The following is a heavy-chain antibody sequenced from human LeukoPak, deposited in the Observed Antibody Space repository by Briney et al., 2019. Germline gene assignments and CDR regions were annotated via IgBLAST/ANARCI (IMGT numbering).Heavy chain of an antibody. V-gene: IGHV4-31*03. J-gene: IGHJ5*02. CDR1: GGSLSSGGYY. CDR3: AREYSGFDR. CDR2: IYYSGST. Sequence: SETLSLTCTVSGGSLSSGGYYWRWLRQHPGKGLEWIGYIYYSGSTYYNPSLKSRVAISVDTSKNQFSLKLSSVTAADTAVYYCAREYSGFDRWGQGTLVTVSS. D-gene: IGHD5-12*01.